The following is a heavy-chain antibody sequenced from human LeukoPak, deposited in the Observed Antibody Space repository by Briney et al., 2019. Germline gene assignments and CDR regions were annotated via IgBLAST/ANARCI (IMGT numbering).Heavy chain of an antibody. V-gene: IGHV4-59*01. J-gene: IGHJ4*02. Sequence: SETLSLTCTVSGGSISSYYWSWIRQPPGKGLEWIGYIYYSGSTNCNPSLKSRVSLSVDTSKSQFSLKLSSVTAADTAVYYCARHYSSDPFDYWGQGTLVTVSS. CDR1: GGSISSYY. D-gene: IGHD6-19*01. CDR3: ARHYSSDPFDY. CDR2: IYYSGST.